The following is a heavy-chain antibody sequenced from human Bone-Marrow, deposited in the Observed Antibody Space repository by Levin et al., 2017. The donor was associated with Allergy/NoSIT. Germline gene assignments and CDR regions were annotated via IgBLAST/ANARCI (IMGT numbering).Heavy chain of an antibody. CDR3: ARGYCSGGSCYSSPLDY. CDR1: GFTFSSYW. CDR2: INSDGSST. D-gene: IGHD2-15*01. V-gene: IGHV3-74*01. J-gene: IGHJ4*02. Sequence: PGGSLRLSCAASGFTFSSYWMHWVRQAPGKGLVWVSRINSDGSSTSYADSVKGRFTISRDNAKNTLYLQMNSLRAEDTAVYYCARGYCSGGSCYSSPLDYWGQGTLVTVSS.